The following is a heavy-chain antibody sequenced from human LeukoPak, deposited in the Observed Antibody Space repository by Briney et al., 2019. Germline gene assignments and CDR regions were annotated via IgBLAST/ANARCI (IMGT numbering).Heavy chain of an antibody. J-gene: IGHJ4*02. Sequence: SETLSLTCTVSGGSISSYYWSWIRQPPGKGLEWIGYIYYSGSTNYNPSLKSRVTISVDTSKNQFSLKLNSVTAADTAVYYCARHVRGGVGGSSTGMFDYWGQGTLVTVSS. V-gene: IGHV4-59*08. D-gene: IGHD1-26*01. CDR3: ARHVRGGVGGSSTGMFDY. CDR2: IYYSGST. CDR1: GGSISSYY.